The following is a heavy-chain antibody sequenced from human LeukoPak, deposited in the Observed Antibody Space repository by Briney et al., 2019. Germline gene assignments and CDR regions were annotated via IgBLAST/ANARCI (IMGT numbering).Heavy chain of an antibody. Sequence: GGSLRLSCAASGFTFSPYAMHWLRQAPGKGLEWVAFVSYDGNNKYYADSVKGRFTISRDNSKNTLYLQMNSLRAEDTAVYYCARDSERRASLDYWGQGTLVTVSS. CDR1: GFTFSPYA. CDR3: ARDSERRASLDY. D-gene: IGHD1-1*01. J-gene: IGHJ4*02. V-gene: IGHV3-30*04. CDR2: VSYDGNNK.